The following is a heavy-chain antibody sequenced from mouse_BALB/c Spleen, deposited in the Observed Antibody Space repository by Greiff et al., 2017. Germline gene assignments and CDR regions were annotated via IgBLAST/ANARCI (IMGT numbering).Heavy chain of an antibody. Sequence: VQLLESGPSLVKPSQTLSLTCSVTGDSITSVYWNWIRKFPGNKLEYMGYISYSGSTYYNPSLKSRISIIRDTSTNQNDLQLNSVTTEDKATDYCARSLRRPSWFAYWGQGTLVTVSA. J-gene: IGHJ3*01. CDR1: GDSITSVY. D-gene: IGHD1-2*01. CDR2: ISYSGST. CDR3: ARSLRRPSWFAY. V-gene: IGHV3-8*02.